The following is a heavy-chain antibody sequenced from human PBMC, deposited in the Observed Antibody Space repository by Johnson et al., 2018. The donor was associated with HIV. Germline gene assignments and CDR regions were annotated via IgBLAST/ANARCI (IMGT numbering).Heavy chain of an antibody. CDR1: GFTFSDYA. J-gene: IGHJ3*02. CDR3: ARDVVSDAFGI. Sequence: QVQLVESGGGVVQPGRSLTLSCVGSGFTFSDYAIHWVRQAPGKGLEWVAVISDDGSNKYYADSVKGRFTISRDNSENTLYLQMKSLRTEDTAVYYCARDVVSDAFGIWGQWTKVTVSS. CDR2: ISDDGSNK. D-gene: IGHD5/OR15-5a*01. V-gene: IGHV3-30-3*01.